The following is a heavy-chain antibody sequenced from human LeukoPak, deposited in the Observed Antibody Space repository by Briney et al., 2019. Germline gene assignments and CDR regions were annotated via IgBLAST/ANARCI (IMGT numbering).Heavy chain of an antibody. J-gene: IGHJ4*02. Sequence: GGSLRLSCAASGFTFSSYAMHWVRQAPGKGLEWVAVISYDGSNKYYADSVKGRFTISRDNSKNTLYLQMNSLRAEDTAVYYCAKDQGGSSYYFDYWGQGTLVTVSS. D-gene: IGHD1-26*01. V-gene: IGHV3-30-3*01. CDR1: GFTFSSYA. CDR2: ISYDGSNK. CDR3: AKDQGGSSYYFDY.